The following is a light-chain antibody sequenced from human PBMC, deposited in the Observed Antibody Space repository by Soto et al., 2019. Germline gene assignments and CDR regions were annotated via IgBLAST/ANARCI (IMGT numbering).Light chain of an antibody. V-gene: IGKV1D-8*01. Sequence: VIWMTQSPSFLSASTGDRVTITCRISQGISSHLAWYQQKPGKAPELLIYDASTLQSGVPSRFSGSGSGTEFTLTISYLQSEDFATYYCQHYYNFPRAFGQGTKLEIK. CDR1: QGISSH. CDR2: DAS. CDR3: QHYYNFPRA. J-gene: IGKJ2*01.